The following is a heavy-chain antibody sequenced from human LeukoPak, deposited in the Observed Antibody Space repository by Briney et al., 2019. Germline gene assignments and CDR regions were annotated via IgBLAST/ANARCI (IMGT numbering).Heavy chain of an antibody. CDR2: LSFDGAHK. J-gene: IGHJ4*02. CDR1: GFTFHLYA. Sequence: GGSLRLSCAASGFTFHLYAVHWVRQAPGRGLEWVAVLSFDGAHKYYAESVKGRFTISRDNSNNTLFLQMDSLRIEDTALYYCVRARAGGLDYWGQGTLVTVSS. D-gene: IGHD3-10*01. CDR3: VRARAGGLDY. V-gene: IGHV3-30*04.